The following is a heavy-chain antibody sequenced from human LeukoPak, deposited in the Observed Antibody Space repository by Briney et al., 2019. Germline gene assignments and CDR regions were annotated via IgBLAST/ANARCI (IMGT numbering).Heavy chain of an antibody. CDR2: IYHSGST. CDR3: ARDGWLGPGEDY. J-gene: IGHJ4*02. Sequence: SETLSLTCAVSGYSISSGYYWGWIRQPPGKGLEWIGSIYHSGSTYYNPSLKSRVTISVDTSKNQFSLKLSSVTAADTAVYYCARDGWLGPGEDYWGQGTLVTVSS. D-gene: IGHD3-16*01. V-gene: IGHV4-38-2*02. CDR1: GYSISSGYY.